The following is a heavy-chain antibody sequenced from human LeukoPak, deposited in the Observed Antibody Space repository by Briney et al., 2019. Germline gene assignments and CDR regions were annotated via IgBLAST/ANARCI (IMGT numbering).Heavy chain of an antibody. Sequence: SETLSLTCIVSGGSISSGSYYWSWIRQPAGKGLEWIGRIYTSGSTNYNPSLKSRVTISVDTSKNQFSLKLSSVTAAGTAVYYCASPTADYWGQGTLVTVSS. D-gene: IGHD4-11*01. V-gene: IGHV4-61*02. CDR2: IYTSGST. CDR3: ASPTADY. CDR1: GGSISSGSYY. J-gene: IGHJ4*02.